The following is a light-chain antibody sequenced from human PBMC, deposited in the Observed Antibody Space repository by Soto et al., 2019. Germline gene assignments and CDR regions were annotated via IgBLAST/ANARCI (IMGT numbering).Light chain of an antibody. Sequence: ESVLPQSRATLSLSPGEGATLSCRASQSVDNYLAWYQQKPGQTPRLLIFGATSRATGVPDRISGSESGTDFTLTISRLEPEDFAVYYCQQYGSLPTFGQGTRLEIK. J-gene: IGKJ5*01. CDR1: QSVDNY. CDR2: GAT. V-gene: IGKV3-20*01. CDR3: QQYGSLPT.